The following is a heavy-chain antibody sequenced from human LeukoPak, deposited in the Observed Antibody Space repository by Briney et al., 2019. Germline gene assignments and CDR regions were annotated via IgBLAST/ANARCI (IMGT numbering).Heavy chain of an antibody. Sequence: SGGSLRLSCAASGFTFDDYAMHWVRQAPGKGLEWVSLISWDGGSTYYADSVKGRFTISRDNSKNSLYLQMNSLRAEDTALYYCAKGDFYYYYYMDVWGKGTTVTVSS. J-gene: IGHJ6*03. V-gene: IGHV3-43D*03. CDR3: AKGDFYYYYYMDV. CDR2: ISWDGGST. CDR1: GFTFDDYA.